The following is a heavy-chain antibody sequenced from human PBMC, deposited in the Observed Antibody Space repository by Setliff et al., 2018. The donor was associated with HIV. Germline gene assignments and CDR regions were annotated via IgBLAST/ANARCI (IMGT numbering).Heavy chain of an antibody. J-gene: IGHJ4*02. V-gene: IGHV4-34*01. Sequence: SETLSLTCAVYGGSLSGYHWSWIRQSPEKGLEWIGEINHSGSTNYNPSLKSRVTMSVDTSKNQFSLKLSSVTAADTAVYYCARGGVYDRSCYYPFDYWGQGTPVTVSS. CDR3: ARGGVYDRSCYYPFDY. CDR2: INHSGST. CDR1: GGSLSGYH. D-gene: IGHD3-22*01.